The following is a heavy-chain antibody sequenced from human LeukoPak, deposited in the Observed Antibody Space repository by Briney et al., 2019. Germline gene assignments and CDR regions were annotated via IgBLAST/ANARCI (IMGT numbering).Heavy chain of an antibody. V-gene: IGHV1-69*05. Sequence: ASVKDSCKASGGTFSSYAISWVRQAPRERLGWVGRIIPIFVTPNYAQKLQGRVTITTDESKSKAYMELSSLRSEDTAVYDCARVVTDSSGYYFGYFDYWGQGTLVTVSS. J-gene: IGHJ4*02. CDR1: GGTFSSYA. CDR3: ARVVTDSSGYYFGYFDY. CDR2: IIPIFVTP. D-gene: IGHD3-22*01.